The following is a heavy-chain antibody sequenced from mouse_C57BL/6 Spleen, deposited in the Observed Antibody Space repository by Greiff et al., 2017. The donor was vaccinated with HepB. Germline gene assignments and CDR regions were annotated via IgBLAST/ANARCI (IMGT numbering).Heavy chain of an antibody. Sequence: QVQLKQPGAELVKPGASVKMSCKASGYTFTSYWITWVKQRPGQGLEWIGDIYPGSGSTNYNEKFKSKATLTVDTSSSTAYMQLSSLTSEDSAVYYCAYYGSSHYYAMDYWGQGTSVTVSS. CDR3: AYYGSSHYYAMDY. CDR2: IYPGSGST. V-gene: IGHV1-55*01. CDR1: GYTFTSYW. J-gene: IGHJ4*01. D-gene: IGHD1-1*01.